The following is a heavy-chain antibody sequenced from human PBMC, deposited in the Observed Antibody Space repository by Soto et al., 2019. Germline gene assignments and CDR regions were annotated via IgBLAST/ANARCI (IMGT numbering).Heavy chain of an antibody. CDR1: DGSISTYY. CDR2: IYYSGST. D-gene: IGHD2-8*02. CDR3: ARGRTVPPRRYSFDY. V-gene: IGHV4-59*01. Sequence: PSETLSLTCTVSDGSISTYYWSWLRLPPGKGPEWIGYIYYSGSTTYNPSLKSRVIMSVDTSKNQFSLKLSSVTSADTAIFYCARGRTVPPRRYSFDYWGQGTLVTVS. J-gene: IGHJ4*02.